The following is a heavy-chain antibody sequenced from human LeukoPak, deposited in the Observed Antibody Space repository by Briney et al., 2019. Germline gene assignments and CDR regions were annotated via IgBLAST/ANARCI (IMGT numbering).Heavy chain of an antibody. CDR2: IIPIFGTA. CDR1: GGTFSSYA. Sequence: SVKVSCKASGGTFSSYAISWVRQAPGQGLEWMGGIIPIFGTANYAQKFQGRVTITADESTSTAYMELSSLRSEDTAVYYCARDPWYGLSYPPLYYFDYWGQGTLVTVSS. V-gene: IGHV1-69*13. D-gene: IGHD1-26*01. CDR3: ARDPWYGLSYPPLYYFDY. J-gene: IGHJ4*02.